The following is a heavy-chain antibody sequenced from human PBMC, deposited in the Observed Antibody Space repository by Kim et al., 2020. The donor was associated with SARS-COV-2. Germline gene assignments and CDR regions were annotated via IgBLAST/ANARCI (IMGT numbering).Heavy chain of an antibody. CDR1: GFTFSSYS. V-gene: IGHV3-21*01. CDR2: ISSSSSYI. CDR3: ATAGGGNYYYYYGMDV. D-gene: IGHD3-16*01. Sequence: GGSLRLSCAASGFTFSSYSMNWVRQAPGKGLEWVSSISSSSSYIYYADSVKGRFTISRDNAKNSLYLQMNSLRAEDTAVYYCATAGGGNYYYYYGMDVWGQGTTVTVSS. J-gene: IGHJ6*02.